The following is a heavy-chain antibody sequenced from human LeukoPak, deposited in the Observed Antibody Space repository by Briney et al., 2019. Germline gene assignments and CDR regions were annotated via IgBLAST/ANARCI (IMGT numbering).Heavy chain of an antibody. CDR3: ARDIPPHYYGSGSYYLESSDASDI. CDR2: IYTSGST. V-gene: IGHV4-4*07. CDR1: GGSISSYY. D-gene: IGHD3-10*01. J-gene: IGHJ3*02. Sequence: SETLSLTCTVSGGSISSYYWSWIRQPAGKGLEWIGRIYTSGSTNYNPSLKSRVTMSVDTSKNQFSLKLSSVTAADTAVYYCARDIPPHYYGSGSYYLESSDASDIWGQGTMVTVSS.